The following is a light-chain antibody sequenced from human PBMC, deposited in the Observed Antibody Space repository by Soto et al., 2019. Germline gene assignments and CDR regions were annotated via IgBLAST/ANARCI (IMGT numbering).Light chain of an antibody. V-gene: IGKV1-5*01. J-gene: IGKJ1*01. CDR2: DAS. CDR3: QQYHSYSWT. Sequence: DIQMTQSPSTLSASVGDRVTITCRASQSVSNWLAWYQQKPGKAPELLIYDASSLESGVPSRFSDSGSGTEFTLTISGLQPDDFATYFCQQYHSYSWTFGQGTKVEIK. CDR1: QSVSNW.